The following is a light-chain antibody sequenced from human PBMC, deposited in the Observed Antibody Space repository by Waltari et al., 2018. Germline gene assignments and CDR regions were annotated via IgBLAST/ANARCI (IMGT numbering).Light chain of an antibody. CDR2: GNN. J-gene: IGLJ2*01. CDR1: YSNLGTGYS. V-gene: IGLV1-40*01. CDR3: QSHDSDLDTSGI. Sequence: QSVLTQPPSVSGAPGQRVTISCAGSYSNLGTGYSVHWYQPLPGRAPKLLVYGNNERPSGVPDRFSGDQSGTAASLVITGLQADDEADYYCQSHDSDLDTSGIFGGGTRLTVL.